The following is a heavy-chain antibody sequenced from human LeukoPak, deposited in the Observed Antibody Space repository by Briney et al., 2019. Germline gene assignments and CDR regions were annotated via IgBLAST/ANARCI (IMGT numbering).Heavy chain of an antibody. CDR1: GFTFSSYA. J-gene: IGHJ4*02. CDR3: AKTHRALAVAGTFVLDY. CDR2: ISGSGGST. D-gene: IGHD6-19*01. Sequence: GGSLRLSCAASGFTFSSYAMSWVRQAPGKGLEWVSAISGSGGSTYYADSVKGRFTISRDNSKSTLYLQMNSLRAEDTAVYYCAKTHRALAVAGTFVLDYWGQGTLVTVSS. V-gene: IGHV3-23*01.